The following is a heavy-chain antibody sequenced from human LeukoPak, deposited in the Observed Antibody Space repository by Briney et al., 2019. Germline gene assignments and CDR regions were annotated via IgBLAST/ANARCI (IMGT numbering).Heavy chain of an antibody. Sequence: GESLKISCKGSGYSFTRYWIGWVRQTPGKGLEWMGIIYPGDSDTRYSPSFQGQVTISADKSISTSFLQWRSLQASDSAIYYCANSTGEGNYFDHWGQGTLVTVSS. CDR1: GYSFTRYW. V-gene: IGHV5-51*01. CDR3: ANSTGEGNYFDH. D-gene: IGHD2/OR15-2a*01. J-gene: IGHJ4*02. CDR2: IYPGDSDT.